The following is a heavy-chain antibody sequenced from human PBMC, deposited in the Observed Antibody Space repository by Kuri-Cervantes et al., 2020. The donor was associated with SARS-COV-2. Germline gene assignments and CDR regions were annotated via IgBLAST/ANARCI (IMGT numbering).Heavy chain of an antibody. J-gene: IGHJ4*02. V-gene: IGHV3-30*02. D-gene: IGHD6-13*01. CDR3: ARDGRAYSSSWQPSYY. Sequence: GGSLRLSCAVSGFTFSSYGMHWVRQAPGKGLEWVAFIRYDGSNKYYADSVKGRFTISRDNAKNSLYLQMNSLRAEDTALYYCARDGRAYSSSWQPSYYWGQGTLVTVSS. CDR1: GFTFSSYG. CDR2: IRYDGSNK.